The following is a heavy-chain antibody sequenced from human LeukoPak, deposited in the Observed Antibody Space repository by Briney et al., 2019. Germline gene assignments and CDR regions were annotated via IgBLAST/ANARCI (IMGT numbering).Heavy chain of an antibody. J-gene: IGHJ6*02. Sequence: PGGSLRLSCAASGFTFSSYAMSWVRQAPGKGLEWVSAISGSGGSTYYADSVKGRFTISRDNSKNTLYLQMDSLRAEDTAVYFCATRAEGSYYGSGSYYGMDVWGQGTTVTVSS. CDR1: GFTFSSYA. V-gene: IGHV3-23*01. CDR3: ATRAEGSYYGSGSYYGMDV. CDR2: ISGSGGST. D-gene: IGHD3-10*01.